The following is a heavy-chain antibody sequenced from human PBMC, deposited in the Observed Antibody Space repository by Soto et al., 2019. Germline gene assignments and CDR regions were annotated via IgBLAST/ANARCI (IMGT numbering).Heavy chain of an antibody. D-gene: IGHD6-13*01. J-gene: IGHJ5*02. CDR3: VRRHVSATGIDWFDP. V-gene: IGHV1-3*01. Sequence: ASVKVSCKASGYTFTSYGIHWVRQAPGQRLEWMGGINAANGDTKYSPKFQGRVTITRDTSASTAYMELSSLRSEDTAVYYCVRRHVSATGIDWFDPWGQGTLVTVSS. CDR2: INAANGDT. CDR1: GYTFTSYG.